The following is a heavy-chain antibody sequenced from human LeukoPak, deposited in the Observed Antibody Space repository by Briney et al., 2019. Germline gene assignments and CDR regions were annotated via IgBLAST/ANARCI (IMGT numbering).Heavy chain of an antibody. D-gene: IGHD6-19*01. Sequence: ASVKVSCKASGYTFTSYGISWVRQAPGQGLEWMGWISAYNGNTNYAQKLQGRVTMTTDTSTSTAYMELRSLRSDDTAVYYCARDGGKYSSGWQYYFDYWGQGTLVTVSS. CDR2: ISAYNGNT. CDR3: ARDGGKYSSGWQYYFDY. V-gene: IGHV1-18*01. CDR1: GYTFTSYG. J-gene: IGHJ4*02.